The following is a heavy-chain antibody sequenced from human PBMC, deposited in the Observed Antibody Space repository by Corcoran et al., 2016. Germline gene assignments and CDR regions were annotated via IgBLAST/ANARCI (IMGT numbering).Heavy chain of an antibody. D-gene: IGHD3-3*02. CDR3: ARGHISKGHGDY. J-gene: IGHJ4*02. Sequence: QVQLQQWGAGLLKPSETLSLTCAVYGGSFSGYYWSWIRQPPGKGLEWIGEINHSGSTNYNPSLKSRVTISVDTSKNQFSLKLSSVTAADTAGYYCARGHISKGHGDYGGQGTRVTVSS. CDR2: INHSGST. CDR1: GGSFSGYY. V-gene: IGHV4-34*01.